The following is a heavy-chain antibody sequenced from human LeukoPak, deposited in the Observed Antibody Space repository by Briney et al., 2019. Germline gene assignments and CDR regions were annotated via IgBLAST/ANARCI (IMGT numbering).Heavy chain of an antibody. CDR3: ARLVRGGFDDAFDI. J-gene: IGHJ3*02. CDR1: GGSISSSSYY. V-gene: IGHV4-39*01. CDR2: IYYSGST. Sequence: SETLSLTCTVSGGSISSSSYYWGWIRQPPGKGLEWIGSIYYSGSTYYNPSLKSRVTISVDTSKNQFSLKLSSVTAADTAVYYCARLVRGGFDDAFDIWGQGTMVTVSS. D-gene: IGHD3-10*01.